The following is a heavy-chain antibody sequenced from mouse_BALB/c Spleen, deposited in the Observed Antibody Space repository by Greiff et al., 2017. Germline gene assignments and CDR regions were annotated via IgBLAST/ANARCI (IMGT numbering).Heavy chain of an antibody. CDR3: ARDEDYGYAMDY. J-gene: IGHJ4*01. V-gene: IGHV5-4*02. Sequence: EVQLVESGGGLVKPGGSLKLSCAASGFTFSDYYMYWVRQTPEKRLEWVATISDGGSYTYYPDSVKGRFTISRDNAKNNLYLQMSSLKSEDTAMYYCARDEDYGYAMDYWGQGTSVTVSS. D-gene: IGHD2-4*01. CDR2: ISDGGSYT. CDR1: GFTFSDYY.